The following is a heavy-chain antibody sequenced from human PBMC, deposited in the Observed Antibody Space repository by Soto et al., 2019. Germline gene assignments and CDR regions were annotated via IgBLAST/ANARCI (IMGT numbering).Heavy chain of an antibody. V-gene: IGHV3-21*01. CDR2: ISSSSSYI. CDR1: GFTFSSYS. CDR3: VRGGTYYDSSGYYYY. D-gene: IGHD3-22*01. J-gene: IGHJ4*02. Sequence: PGGSLRLSCAASGFTFSSYSMNWVRQAPGKGLEWVSSISSSSSYIYYADSVKGRFTISRDNAKNSLYLQMNSLRAEDTAVYYCVRGGTYYDSSGYYYYWGQGTLVTVSS.